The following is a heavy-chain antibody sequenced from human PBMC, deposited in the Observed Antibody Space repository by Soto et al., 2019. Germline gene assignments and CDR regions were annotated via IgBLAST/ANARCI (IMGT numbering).Heavy chain of an antibody. Sequence: QVQLVQSGAEVKKPGASVKVSCKASGYTFTGYYMHWVRQAPGQGLEWMGWINPNSGGTNYAQKFQGRVTMTRDTSISTAYMEMSRLRYDDTAVYYCARCIVGATCGFVYWGQGTLVTVSS. CDR1: GYTFTGYY. D-gene: IGHD1-26*01. CDR3: ARCIVGATCGFVY. J-gene: IGHJ4*02. V-gene: IGHV1-2*02. CDR2: INPNSGGT.